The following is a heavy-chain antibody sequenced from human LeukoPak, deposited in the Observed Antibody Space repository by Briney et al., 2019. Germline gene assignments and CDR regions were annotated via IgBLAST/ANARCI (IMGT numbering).Heavy chain of an antibody. Sequence: APVKVSCKASGYTFTSYGISWVRQAPGQGLEWMGWISAYNGNTNYAQKLQGRVTMTIDTSTSTAYMELRSLRSDDTAVYYCARGTPRYSSSSPFDYWGQGTLVTVSS. V-gene: IGHV1-18*01. J-gene: IGHJ4*02. CDR2: ISAYNGNT. CDR1: GYTFTSYG. CDR3: ARGTPRYSSSSPFDY. D-gene: IGHD6-6*01.